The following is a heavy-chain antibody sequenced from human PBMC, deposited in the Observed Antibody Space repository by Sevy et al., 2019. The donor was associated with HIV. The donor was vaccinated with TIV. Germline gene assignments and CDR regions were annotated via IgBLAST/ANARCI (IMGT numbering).Heavy chain of an antibody. V-gene: IGHV1-24*01. CDR1: GYTLSDLS. D-gene: IGHD3-22*01. J-gene: IGHJ4*02. Sequence: ASVMVSCKVSGYTLSDLSMYWVRQAPGKGLEWMGGFDPEDGETIYAQKFQGRVTMTEDTSTDTAYMELSSLRSEDTAVYYCATLEYFYDTSGYSSGDYWGQGTLVTVSS. CDR2: FDPEDGET. CDR3: ATLEYFYDTSGYSSGDY.